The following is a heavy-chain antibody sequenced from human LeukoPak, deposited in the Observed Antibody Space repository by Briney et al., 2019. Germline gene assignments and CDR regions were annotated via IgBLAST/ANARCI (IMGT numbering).Heavy chain of an antibody. Sequence: SETLSLTCTVSGGSISSGDYYWSWFRQPPGKGLEWIGYIYYSGSTYYNPSLKSRVTISVDTSKNQFSLKLSSVTAADTAVYYCARDGDYYYGMDVWGQGTTVTVSS. CDR1: GGSISSGDYY. CDR2: IYYSGST. J-gene: IGHJ6*02. CDR3: ARDGDYYYGMDV. V-gene: IGHV4-30-4*01. D-gene: IGHD3-10*01.